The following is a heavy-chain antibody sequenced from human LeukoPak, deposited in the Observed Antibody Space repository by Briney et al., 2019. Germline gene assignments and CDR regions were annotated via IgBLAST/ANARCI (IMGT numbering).Heavy chain of an antibody. CDR1: GFTFSSYA. CDR3: ARDPVTVATAAAYFDY. V-gene: IGHV3-30*04. D-gene: IGHD2-15*01. CDR2: ISYDGSNK. J-gene: IGHJ4*02. Sequence: GSLRLSCAASGFTFSSYAMHWVRQAPGKGLEWVAVISYDGSNKYYADSVKGRFTISRDNSKNTLYLQMNSLRAEDTAVYYCARDPVTVATAAAYFDYWGQGTLVTVSS.